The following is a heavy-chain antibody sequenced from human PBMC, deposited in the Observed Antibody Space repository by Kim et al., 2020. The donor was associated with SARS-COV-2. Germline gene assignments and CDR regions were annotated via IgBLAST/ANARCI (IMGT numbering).Heavy chain of an antibody. CDR1: GYTFASYY. V-gene: IGHV1-46*01. Sequence: ASVKVSCKASGYTFASYYMHWVRQAPGQGLEWMGIINPSRGSTTYAQRFQGRVTMTRDKSTTTVYMEMSRLTSEDTAVYYCARETLGSCSGGTCYSYAYWGQGTLVTVSS. CDR3: ARETLGSCSGGTCYSYAY. D-gene: IGHD2-15*01. J-gene: IGHJ4*02. CDR2: INPSRGST.